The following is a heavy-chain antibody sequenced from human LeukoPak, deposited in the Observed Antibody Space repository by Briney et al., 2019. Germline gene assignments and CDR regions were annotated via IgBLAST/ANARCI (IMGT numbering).Heavy chain of an antibody. D-gene: IGHD2-2*02. CDR3: AVRKGECSSTSCYMDYFDY. Sequence: GGSLRLSCAASGFTFSSYAMHWVRQAPGKGLEWVAVISYDGSNKYYADSVKGRFTISRDNSKNTLYLQMNSLRAEDTAVYYCAVRKGECSSTSCYMDYFDYWGQGTLVTVSS. V-gene: IGHV3-30-3*01. CDR2: ISYDGSNK. J-gene: IGHJ4*02. CDR1: GFTFSSYA.